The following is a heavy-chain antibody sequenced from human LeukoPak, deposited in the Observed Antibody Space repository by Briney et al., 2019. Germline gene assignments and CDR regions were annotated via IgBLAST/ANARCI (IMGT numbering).Heavy chain of an antibody. V-gene: IGHV4-59*01. CDR2: IYYSGST. CDR3: ARGARYGAFDI. CDR1: GGSISSYY. Sequence: TSETLSLTCTVSGGSISSYYWSWIRQPPGKGLEWIGYIYYSGSTNYNPSLKSRVTISVDTSKNQFSLKLSSVTAADTAVYYCARGARYGAFDIWGQGTMVTVSS. J-gene: IGHJ3*02. D-gene: IGHD1-1*01.